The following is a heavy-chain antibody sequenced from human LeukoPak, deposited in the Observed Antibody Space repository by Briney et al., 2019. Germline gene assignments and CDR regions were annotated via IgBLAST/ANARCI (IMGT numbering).Heavy chain of an antibody. CDR1: GFTFSSYW. V-gene: IGHV3-33*08. Sequence: GGSLRLSCAASGFTFSSYWMSWVRQAPGKGLEWVAVIWYDGSNKYYADSVKGRFTISRDNSKNTLYLQMNSLRAEDTAVYYCASDSSGYLDYWGQGTLVTVSS. D-gene: IGHD3-22*01. CDR3: ASDSSGYLDY. CDR2: IWYDGSNK. J-gene: IGHJ4*02.